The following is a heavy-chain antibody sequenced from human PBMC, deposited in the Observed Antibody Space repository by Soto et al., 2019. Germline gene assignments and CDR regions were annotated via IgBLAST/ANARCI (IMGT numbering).Heavy chain of an antibody. D-gene: IGHD2-15*01. CDR1: GFTCSNAW. CDR3: ATVGSGDSCYS. Sequence: EVQLVESGGGLVKPGGSLRLSCAASGFTCSNAWMSWVRQAPGKGLEWVGRIKSKTDGGTTDYAAPVKGRFTISRDDSKNTLYLQMNSPKTEDTAVYDCATVGSGDSCYSWGQGTLVTVSS. V-gene: IGHV3-15*01. CDR2: IKSKTDGGTT. J-gene: IGHJ4*02.